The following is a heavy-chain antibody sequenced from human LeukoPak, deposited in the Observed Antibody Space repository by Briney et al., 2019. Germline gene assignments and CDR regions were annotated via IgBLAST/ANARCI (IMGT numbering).Heavy chain of an antibody. V-gene: IGHV3-11*01. CDR1: GFTFSDYY. Sequence: GGSLRLSCAASGFTFSDYYMSWIRQAPGKGLEWVSYISSSGSTIYYADSVKGRFTISRDNAKNSLYLQMNSLRAEDTAVYYCARKLLLWFGESPLVFDYWGQGTLVTVSS. D-gene: IGHD3-10*01. J-gene: IGHJ4*02. CDR2: ISSSGSTI. CDR3: ARKLLLWFGESPLVFDY.